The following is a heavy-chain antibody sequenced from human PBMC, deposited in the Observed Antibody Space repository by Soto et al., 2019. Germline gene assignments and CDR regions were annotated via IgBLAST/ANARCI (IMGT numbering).Heavy chain of an antibody. CDR2: MNPKSGNT. CDR1: GYTFTNYD. J-gene: IGHJ4*02. Sequence: QVQLVQSGAEVKKPGASVKVSCKASGYTFTNYDINWVRQATGQGLEWMGWMNPKSGNTGYAQQFQGRVIMTRSTAISTAYMELSSLRAEDTAGYSCVRVYGEIDHWGQGTLVTVSS. CDR3: VRVYGEIDH. V-gene: IGHV1-8*01. D-gene: IGHD4-17*01.